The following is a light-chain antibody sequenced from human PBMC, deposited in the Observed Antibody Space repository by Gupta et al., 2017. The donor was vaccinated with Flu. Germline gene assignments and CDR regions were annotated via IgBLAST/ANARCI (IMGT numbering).Light chain of an antibody. J-gene: IGKJ1*01. CDR1: QSRRHSNGYNK. V-gene: IGKV2-28*01. Sequence: VTPGEPASICCRAIQSRRHSNGYNKLDGYQQKPGQSPQLLIYVGSNRASGVPDRFSGSGSGTDFTLKISRVEAEDVGVYYCMQYLQGPWTFGPGTKVEIK. CDR3: MQYLQGPWT. CDR2: VGS.